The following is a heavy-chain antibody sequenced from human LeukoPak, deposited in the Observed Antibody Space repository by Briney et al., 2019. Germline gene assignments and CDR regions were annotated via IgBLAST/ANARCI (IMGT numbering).Heavy chain of an antibody. D-gene: IGHD4-23*01. J-gene: IGHJ6*02. CDR2: IYPGDSDT. Sequence: GESLKISCKSSGHSFTSYWIAWVRQMPGKGLELMGIIYPGDSDTRYSPSFQGQVTISADKSITTAYLQWSSLKASDTARYYCARYTTVVTPTGYYNYGMDVWGQGTTVTVSS. CDR1: GHSFTSYW. CDR3: ARYTTVVTPTGYYNYGMDV. V-gene: IGHV5-51*01.